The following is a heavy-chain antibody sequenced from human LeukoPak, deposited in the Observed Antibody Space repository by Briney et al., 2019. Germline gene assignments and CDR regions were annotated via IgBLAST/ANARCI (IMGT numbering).Heavy chain of an antibody. CDR2: TYSSGGI. J-gene: IGHJ4*02. CDR1: GGSISNYY. CDR3: ARGRPYSSSWYDLDWGYYFDY. Sequence: SETLSLTCTVSGGSISNYYWSRIRQPAGKGQGWVGRTYSSGGINYNPSLKSRVTISVDTSKNQFSLKLSSVTAADTAVYYCARGRPYSSSWYDLDWGYYFDYWGQGTLVTVSS. V-gene: IGHV4-4*07. D-gene: IGHD6-13*01.